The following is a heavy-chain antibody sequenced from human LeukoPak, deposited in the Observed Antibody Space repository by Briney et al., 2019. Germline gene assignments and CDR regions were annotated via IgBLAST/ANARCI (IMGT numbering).Heavy chain of an antibody. CDR2: IRYDGSNK. CDR3: ARSLTYYYDSSGYYGYFDY. V-gene: IGHV3-30*02. Sequence: GGSLRLSCAASGFAASGFTFSTFGMHWVRQAPGKGLEWVAFIRYDGSNKYYADSVKGRFTISRDDSKNTLYLQMNSLRAEDTAAYYCARSLTYYYDSSGYYGYFDYWGQGTLVTVSS. D-gene: IGHD3-22*01. CDR1: GFTFSTFG. J-gene: IGHJ4*02.